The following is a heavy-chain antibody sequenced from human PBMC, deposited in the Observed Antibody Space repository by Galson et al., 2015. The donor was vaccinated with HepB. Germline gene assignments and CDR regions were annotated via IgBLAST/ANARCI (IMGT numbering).Heavy chain of an antibody. CDR1: GYTFTSFA. CDR3: ARRNLPFAFDI. CDR2: IDAVNGNT. Sequence: SVKVSCKASGYTFTSFAMHWVRQAPGQRLEWMGWIDAVNGNTEYSQKFQGRVIITRDTSATTAYMELTSLRSEDTAVYYCARRNLPFAFDIWGQGTMVTVSS. J-gene: IGHJ3*02. V-gene: IGHV1-3*01.